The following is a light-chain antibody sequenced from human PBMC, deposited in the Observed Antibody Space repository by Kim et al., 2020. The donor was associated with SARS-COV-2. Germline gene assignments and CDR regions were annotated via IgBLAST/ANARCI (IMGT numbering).Light chain of an antibody. CDR3: QQYDNLPPLFT. Sequence: DIQMTQSPSSLSASVGDRVTINCQASQDISNYLNWYQQKPGKAPKLLIYDASNLETGVPSRFSGSGSGTDFTFTISSLQPEDIATYYCQQYDNLPPLFTFGPGTKLEI. CDR2: DAS. CDR1: QDISNY. V-gene: IGKV1-33*01. J-gene: IGKJ3*01.